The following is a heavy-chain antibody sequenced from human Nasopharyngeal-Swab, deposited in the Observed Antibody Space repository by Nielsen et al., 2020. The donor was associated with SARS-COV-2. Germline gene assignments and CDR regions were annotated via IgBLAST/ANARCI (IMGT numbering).Heavy chain of an antibody. CDR2: VYPGNSEV. J-gene: IGHJ6*02. Sequence: GESLKISCMASGYSFVHHWIGWVRQKPGQGLEWMGMVYPGNSEVAYNPSFQGQVTISADSSINTAYLQWSRLKPSDTAMYFCARHIYGDYGYGMDVWGQGTTVTVSS. CDR3: ARHIYGDYGYGMDV. D-gene: IGHD4-17*01. V-gene: IGHV5-51*01. CDR1: GYSFVHHW.